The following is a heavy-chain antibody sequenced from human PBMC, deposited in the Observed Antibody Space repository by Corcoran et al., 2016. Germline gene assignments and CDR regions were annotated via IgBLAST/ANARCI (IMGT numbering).Heavy chain of an antibody. V-gene: IGHV1-2*06. CDR2: TNPNSGGT. CDR1: GYTFTGYY. D-gene: IGHD6-6*01. Sequence: QVQLVQSGAEVKKPGASVKVSCKVSGYTFTGYYMPWVRQAPGQGLEWMGRTNPNSGGTNVAQKLQGRVTMTRDTSISTAYMGLSRLRSDDTAVYYCATGKQLGSLRYWGQGTLVTVSS. J-gene: IGHJ4*02. CDR3: ATGKQLGSLRY.